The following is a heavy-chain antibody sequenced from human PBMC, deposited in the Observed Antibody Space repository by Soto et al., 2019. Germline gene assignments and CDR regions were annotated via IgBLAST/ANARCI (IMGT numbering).Heavy chain of an antibody. CDR2: IYYSGST. V-gene: IGHV4-59*01. CDR1: GGSISSYY. CDR3: ARDRGAAPGSYYSYGMDI. Sequence: PSETLSLTCTVSGGSISSYYWSWIRQPPVKGLEWIGYIYYSGSTNYNPSLKSRVTISVDTSKNQFSLKLSSVTAADTAVYYCARDRGAAPGSYYSYGMDISGQAPTLTVS. J-gene: IGHJ6*02. D-gene: IGHD6-13*01.